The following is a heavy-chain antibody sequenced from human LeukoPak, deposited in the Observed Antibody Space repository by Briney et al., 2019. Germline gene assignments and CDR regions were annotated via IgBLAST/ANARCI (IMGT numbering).Heavy chain of an antibody. CDR3: ARDARSGSYSGMDV. Sequence: GGSLRLSCAASGFTVSSNYMSWVRQALGKGLEWVSVLYPGGVTYYADSVTDRFTISRDNSKNTLYLQMNSLRAEDPAVYYCARDARSGSYSGMDVWGQGTTVTVSS. V-gene: IGHV3-66*01. J-gene: IGHJ6*02. CDR2: LYPGGVT. D-gene: IGHD1-26*01. CDR1: GFTVSSNY.